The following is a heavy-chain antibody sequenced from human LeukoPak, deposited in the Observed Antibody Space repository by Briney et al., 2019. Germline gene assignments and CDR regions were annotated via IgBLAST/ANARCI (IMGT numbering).Heavy chain of an antibody. J-gene: IGHJ4*02. V-gene: IGHV3-21*01. D-gene: IGHD1-1*01. CDR3: ARSPGATWSFDY. CDR1: GFTFDTYS. Sequence: GGSLRLSCAASGFTFDTYSMNWVRQAPGKGLEWVSSISSSSNYIYYGDSVKGRFTISRDNANNSLYMQMNRLRAEDTAVYYCARSPGATWSFDYWGQGTLVTVSS. CDR2: ISSSSNYI.